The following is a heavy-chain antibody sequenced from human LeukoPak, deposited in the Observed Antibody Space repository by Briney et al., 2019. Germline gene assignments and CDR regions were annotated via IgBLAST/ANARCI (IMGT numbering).Heavy chain of an antibody. CDR3: TGSSSGY. CDR1: GFSFSGSA. D-gene: IGHD6-6*01. J-gene: IGHJ4*02. V-gene: IGHV3-73*01. CDR2: IRTKGNNDAA. Sequence: GRSLRLSCAASGFSFSGSAMHWVRQASGKGLEWVGHIRTKGNNDAAAYAASVKGRFTISRDDSKNTAYLQMNSLKTEDTAVYYCTGSSSGYWGQGTLVTVSS.